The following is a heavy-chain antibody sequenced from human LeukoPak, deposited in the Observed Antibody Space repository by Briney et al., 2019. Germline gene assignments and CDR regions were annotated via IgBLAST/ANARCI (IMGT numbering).Heavy chain of an antibody. CDR3: AKDLGSVEMATIRGDAFDI. Sequence: GGSLRLSCVASGFTVSNNHVSWVRQAPGKGLEWVSLIDNVGGTYYADSVMGRFTISRDDSENTLYLQMNSLRAEDTAVYYCAKDLGSVEMATIRGDAFDIWGQGTMVTVSS. CDR1: GFTVSNNH. J-gene: IGHJ3*02. D-gene: IGHD5-24*01. CDR2: IDNVGGT. V-gene: IGHV3-66*01.